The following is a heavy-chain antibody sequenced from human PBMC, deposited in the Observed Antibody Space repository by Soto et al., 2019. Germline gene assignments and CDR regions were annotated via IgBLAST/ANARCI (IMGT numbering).Heavy chain of an antibody. D-gene: IGHD3-9*01. J-gene: IGHJ4*02. V-gene: IGHV3-64D*08. Sequence: GGSLRLSCAASGFTFSSYAMHWVRQAPGKGLECISSISADGGGTAFADSVKGRFTISRDNSKNTLFLQMSSLSAEDTAVYYCANDILTGPDYWGQGTLVTVSS. CDR3: ANDILTGPDY. CDR1: GFTFSSYA. CDR2: ISADGGGT.